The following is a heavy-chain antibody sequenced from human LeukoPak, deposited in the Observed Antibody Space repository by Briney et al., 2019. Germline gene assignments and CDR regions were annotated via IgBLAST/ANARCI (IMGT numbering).Heavy chain of an antibody. D-gene: IGHD6-13*01. V-gene: IGHV3-33*01. Sequence: PGGSLRLSCAASGFTFSIYGMHWVRQAPGKGLEWVAVIWNDGSNKYYADSVKGRFTISRDNAKNSLYLQMNSLRAEDTAVYYCARGSLIAATSTGCLSWFDPWGQGTLVTVSS. CDR3: ARGSLIAATSTGCLSWFDP. J-gene: IGHJ5*02. CDR2: IWNDGSNK. CDR1: GFTFSIYG.